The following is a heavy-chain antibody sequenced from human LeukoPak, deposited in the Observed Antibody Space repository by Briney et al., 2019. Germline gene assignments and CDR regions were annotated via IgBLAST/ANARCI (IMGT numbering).Heavy chain of an antibody. Sequence: GGSLRLSCAASGFTFSSFAMSWVRQAPEKGLEWVSVLSGSGTSTYYTASVKGRFTISRDNSKKTLYLQMNSLRAEDTAVYYCARDSSSGWYLDYWGQGTLVTVSS. CDR3: ARDSSSGWYLDY. CDR2: LSGSGTST. J-gene: IGHJ4*02. D-gene: IGHD6-19*01. CDR1: GFTFSSFA. V-gene: IGHV3-23*01.